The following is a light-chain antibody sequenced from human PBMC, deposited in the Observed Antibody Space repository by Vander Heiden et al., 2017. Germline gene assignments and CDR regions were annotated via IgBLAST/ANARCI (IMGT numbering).Light chain of an antibody. V-gene: IGKV1-39*01. CDR1: QSISNY. Sequence: DIQMTQSPSSLSASVGDRVTITCRASQSISNYLNWYQPKLGKAPKLLIFAASSLQSGVPSRFSGSGSGTDFTLAMSSLQPEDFAIYYCQQSYSTPFTFGAGTKVDIK. J-gene: IGKJ3*01. CDR3: QQSYSTPFT. CDR2: AAS.